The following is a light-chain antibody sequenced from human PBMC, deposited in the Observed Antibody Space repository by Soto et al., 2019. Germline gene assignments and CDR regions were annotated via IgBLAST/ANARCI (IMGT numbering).Light chain of an antibody. Sequence: AIRMTQSPSSFSASTGDRVTITCRASQGVSSYLAWYQQKPGQAPKLLIYGASTLQSGVPSRFSGSGSVTDFTLTISCLQSEDFATYSCKQYYNYPYTFGQGTQLEIK. J-gene: IGKJ2*01. CDR1: QGVSSY. V-gene: IGKV1-8*01. CDR2: GAS. CDR3: KQYYNYPYT.